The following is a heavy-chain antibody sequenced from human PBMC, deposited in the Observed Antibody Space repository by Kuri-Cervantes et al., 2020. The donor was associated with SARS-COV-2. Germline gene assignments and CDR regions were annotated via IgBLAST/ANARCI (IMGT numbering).Heavy chain of an antibody. Sequence: ASVNVSCKASGYTFTSYGISWMRQAPGQGLGWMGWISAYNGNTNYAQKLQGRVTMTTDTSTSTAYMELRSLRSDDTAVDFYSRGEIAVAGTVDYWGQGTLVTVSS. V-gene: IGHV1-18*01. D-gene: IGHD6-19*01. J-gene: IGHJ4*02. CDR3: SRGEIAVAGTVDY. CDR2: ISAYNGNT. CDR1: GYTFTSYG.